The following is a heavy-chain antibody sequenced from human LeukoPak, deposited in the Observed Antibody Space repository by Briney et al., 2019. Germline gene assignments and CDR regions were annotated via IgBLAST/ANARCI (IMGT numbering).Heavy chain of an antibody. Sequence: SDTLSHTFSFSVCPLSSYHWSSIRQPPGKGLGWIGHIHYSGNTNYNPSRKSRLTKSVDTFKIQFSLNLSSVTAADTAVYYCERGNWGLGNYYYYYMDVWGKGTTVTISS. CDR1: VCPLSSYH. CDR2: IHYSGNT. CDR3: ERGNWGLGNYYYYYMDV. V-gene: IGHV4-59*07. D-gene: IGHD7-27*01. J-gene: IGHJ6*03.